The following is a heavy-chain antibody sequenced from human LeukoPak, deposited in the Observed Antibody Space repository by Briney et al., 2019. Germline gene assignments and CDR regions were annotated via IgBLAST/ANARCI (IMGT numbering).Heavy chain of an antibody. CDR1: GSTFTTYT. V-gene: IGHV3-21*01. CDR2: IRNSGGSI. CDR3: ASPSYGDYDY. Sequence: PGRSLRLSCASSGSTFTTYTMSWVREAPGRGLEWVSTIRNSGGSIYYADSVKGRFTISRDNAKNSLYLQMNSLRAEDTAVYYCASPSYGDYDYWGQGTLVTVSS. J-gene: IGHJ4*02. D-gene: IGHD4-17*01.